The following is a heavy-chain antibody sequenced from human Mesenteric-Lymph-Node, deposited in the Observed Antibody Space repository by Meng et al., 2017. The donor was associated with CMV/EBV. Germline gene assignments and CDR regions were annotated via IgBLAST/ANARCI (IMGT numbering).Heavy chain of an antibody. D-gene: IGHD2-2*01. V-gene: IGHV4-61*08. J-gene: IGHJ3*02. CDR2: IYYNGGT. Sequence: GSLRLSCTVSGGSVSSRDYYWSWIRQPPGKGLEWIGYIYYNGGTNYNPSLKSRVTISLDTSKNQFSLKLSSVTAADTAVYYCARGWGLGYCSSTSCSDLAFDIWGQGTMVTVSS. CDR1: GGSVSSRDYY. CDR3: ARGWGLGYCSSTSCSDLAFDI.